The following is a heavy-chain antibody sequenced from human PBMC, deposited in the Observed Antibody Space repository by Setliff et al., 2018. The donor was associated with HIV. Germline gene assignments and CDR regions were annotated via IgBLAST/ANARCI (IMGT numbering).Heavy chain of an antibody. V-gene: IGHV1-69*13. CDR2: FLAVLRKP. CDR3: ASPRSAGTYQGAFYYFLDV. D-gene: IGHD2-15*01. CDR1: GGTFNSYA. J-gene: IGHJ6*03. Sequence: SEKVSCKASGGTFNSYAFTWVRQAPGQGLEWMGDFLAVLRKPTYAQKFQGRLTITADESTSTAYMELSDLRSEDTAVYYCASPRSAGTYQGAFYYFLDVRGRGTTVTVSS.